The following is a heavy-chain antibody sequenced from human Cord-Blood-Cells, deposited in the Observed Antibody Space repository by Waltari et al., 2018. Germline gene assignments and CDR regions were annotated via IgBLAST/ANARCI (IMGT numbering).Heavy chain of an antibody. Sequence: QVQLQQWGAGLLKPSETLSLICAVYGGAFSGYYWSWIRQPPGKGLEWIGEINHSGSTNYNPSLKSRVTISVDTSKNQFSLKLSSVTAADTAVYYCARVVVTAIPDYWGQGTLVTVSS. CDR1: GGAFSGYY. J-gene: IGHJ4*02. CDR2: INHSGST. D-gene: IGHD2-21*02. CDR3: ARVVVTAIPDY. V-gene: IGHV4-34*01.